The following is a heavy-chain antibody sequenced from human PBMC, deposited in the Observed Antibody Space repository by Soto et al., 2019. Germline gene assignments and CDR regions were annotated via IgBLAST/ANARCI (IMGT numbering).Heavy chain of an antibody. J-gene: IGHJ3*02. CDR2: ISSSSSYT. Sequence: GGSLRLSCAASGFTFSDYYMSWIRQAPGKGLEWVSYISSSSSYTNYADSVKGRFTISRDNAKNSLYLQMNSLRAEDTAVYYCARPLGYCSSTSCFAFDIWGQGTMVTVSS. CDR1: GFTFSDYY. CDR3: ARPLGYCSSTSCFAFDI. D-gene: IGHD2-2*01. V-gene: IGHV3-11*03.